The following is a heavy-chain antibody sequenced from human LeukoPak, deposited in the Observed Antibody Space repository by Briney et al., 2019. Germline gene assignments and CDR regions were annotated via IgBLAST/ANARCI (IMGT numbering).Heavy chain of an antibody. D-gene: IGHD3-16*01. Sequence: PGGSLRLSWTASGFTCGDYAMNWVRQAPGKVLEWVGLIRSKSYGETTEYAASVRGRFTISRDDSRSVAYLQMNSLRAEDTAVYYSFGSLSPRTYAMDVSGLGPPPTVYS. J-gene: IGHJ6*01. CDR2: IRSKSYGETT. CDR3: FGSLSPRTYAMDV. V-gene: IGHV3-49*04. CDR1: GFTCGDYA.